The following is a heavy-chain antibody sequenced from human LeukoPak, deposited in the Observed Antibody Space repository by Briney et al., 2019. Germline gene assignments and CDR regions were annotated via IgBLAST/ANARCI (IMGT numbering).Heavy chain of an antibody. D-gene: IGHD5-12*01. CDR3: ARVYHPTWTYHPPAFDY. CDR1: GYTFTGYY. Sequence: ASVKVSCKASGYTFTGYYMHWVRQAPGQGLEWMGWINPNSGGTNYAQKFQGRVTMTRDTSISTAYMELSRLRSDDTAVYYCARVYHPTWTYHPPAFDYWGQGTLVTVSS. J-gene: IGHJ4*02. V-gene: IGHV1-2*02. CDR2: INPNSGGT.